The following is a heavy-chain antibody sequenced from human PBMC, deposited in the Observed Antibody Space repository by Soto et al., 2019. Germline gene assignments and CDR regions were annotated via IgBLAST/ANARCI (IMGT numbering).Heavy chain of an antibody. D-gene: IGHD6-19*01. Sequence: TLSLTCAVSGGSIGSVGYSWNWIRQPPGEGLEWIGYIYHSGSFLYNPSLKSRVTISLDMSKNQFSLRLTSVTAADTAVFYCARSVGYRSGWWPYYFDYWGQGALVTVSS. CDR1: GGSIGSVGYS. CDR3: ARSVGYRSGWWPYYFDY. J-gene: IGHJ4*02. CDR2: IYHSGSF. V-gene: IGHV4-30-2*01.